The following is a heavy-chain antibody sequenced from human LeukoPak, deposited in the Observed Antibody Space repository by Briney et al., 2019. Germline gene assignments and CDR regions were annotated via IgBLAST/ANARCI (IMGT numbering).Heavy chain of an antibody. CDR3: AKDPHYYGSGSNTDY. CDR2: ISGSGGST. Sequence: PGGSLRLSCAASGFTFSSYAMSWVCQAPGRGLEWVSAISGSGGSTYYADSVKGRFTISRDNSKNTLYLQMNSLRAEDTAVYYCAKDPHYYGSGSNTDYWGRGTLVTVSS. CDR1: GFTFSSYA. J-gene: IGHJ4*02. D-gene: IGHD3-10*01. V-gene: IGHV3-23*01.